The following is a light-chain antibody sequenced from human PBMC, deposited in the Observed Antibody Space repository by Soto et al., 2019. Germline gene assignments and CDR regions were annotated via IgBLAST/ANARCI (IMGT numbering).Light chain of an antibody. Sequence: DIQMTQSPSSLSASVGDRVTITCRASQSISSYLNWYPQKPGKAPKLLLYAASSLQSGVPSRFSGSGAGTDFTLTISSLQPEDFATYYFQQSYSTPFTFGPGTKVDIK. V-gene: IGKV1-39*01. J-gene: IGKJ3*01. CDR1: QSISSY. CDR3: QQSYSTPFT. CDR2: AAS.